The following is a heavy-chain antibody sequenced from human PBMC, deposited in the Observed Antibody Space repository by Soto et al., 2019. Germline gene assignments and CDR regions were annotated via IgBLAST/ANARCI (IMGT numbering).Heavy chain of an antibody. CDR1: GGSIRDYF. D-gene: IGHD4-17*01. CDR3: ARFGGDDFGDSGGVDD. J-gene: IGHJ4*02. CDR2: IYYSGRT. V-gene: IGHV4-59*01. Sequence: PPETLSLTCTVSGGSIRDYFWTWIRQPPGKGLEWIGYIYYSGRTNYNPSLKSRVPISVDTSKNHFSLQLRSVTAADTAVYYCARFGGDDFGDSGGVDDWGQGTLVTVS.